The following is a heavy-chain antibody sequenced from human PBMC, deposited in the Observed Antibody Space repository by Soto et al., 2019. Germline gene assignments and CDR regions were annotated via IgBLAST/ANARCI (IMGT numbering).Heavy chain of an antibody. V-gene: IGHV3-23*01. CDR2: ISGSDGSA. D-gene: IGHD3-22*01. Sequence: GGSLRLSCAASGFPFSSFAMSWVRQAPGKGLEWVSTISGSDGSAFYADSVRGRFTISRDNSKNTLYLQMNSLRAEDTAIYFCAKLPYYSDSFPDYWGQGTLVTVSS. CDR3: AKLPYYSDSFPDY. CDR1: GFPFSSFA. J-gene: IGHJ4*02.